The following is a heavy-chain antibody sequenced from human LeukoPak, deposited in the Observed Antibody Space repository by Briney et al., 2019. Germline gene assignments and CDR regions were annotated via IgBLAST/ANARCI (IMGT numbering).Heavy chain of an antibody. V-gene: IGHV3-23*01. Sequence: GGSLRLSCAASGFTFSSYAMSWVRQAPGKGLEWVSAISGSGGSTYYADSVKGRFTISRDNSKNTLYLQMNSLRAEDTAVYYCAKDIVVVPAVPPVDVWGKGTTVTVSS. CDR2: ISGSGGST. D-gene: IGHD2-2*01. CDR3: AKDIVVVPAVPPVDV. CDR1: GFTFSSYA. J-gene: IGHJ6*04.